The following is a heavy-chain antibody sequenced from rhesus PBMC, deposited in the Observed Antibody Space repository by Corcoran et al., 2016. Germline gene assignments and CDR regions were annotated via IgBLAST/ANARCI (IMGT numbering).Heavy chain of an antibody. CDR1: GYSISSGYG. CDR2: ISYSGST. V-gene: IGHV4-122*02. CDR3: ARRYGSWGFDY. J-gene: IGHJ4*01. D-gene: IGHD6-25*01. Sequence: QLQLQESGPGLVKPSETLSLTCAVSGYSISSGYGWSWIRQPPGKGLEWIGYISYSGSTSHNPSLKIRVTISRDTSKNQFSLKLSSVTAADTAVYYCARRYGSWGFDYWGQGVLVTVSS.